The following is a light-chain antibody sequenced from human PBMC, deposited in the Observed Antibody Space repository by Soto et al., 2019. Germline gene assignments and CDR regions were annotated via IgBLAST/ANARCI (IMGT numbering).Light chain of an antibody. J-gene: IGKJ1*01. CDR1: QSIAGF. CDR3: QESYSALWS. Sequence: DIQMTQSPSSLSASVGDRVTITCRASQSIAGFLNWYQQKPGKAPNLLIYAASNLQSGVPSRFSGRGSGTDFTLTIRSLQREDSATYYCQESYSALWSFGQGTRVEI. CDR2: AAS. V-gene: IGKV1-39*01.